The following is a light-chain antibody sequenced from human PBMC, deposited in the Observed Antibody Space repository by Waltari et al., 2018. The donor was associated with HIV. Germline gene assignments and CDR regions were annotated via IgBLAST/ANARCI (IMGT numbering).Light chain of an antibody. V-gene: IGLV2-14*03. CDR1: SGDIGGYDH. Sequence: QSALTQPASVSGSPGQSITISCTGTSGDIGGYDHVCWYQQHPGRAPKLKIYDVSNRPSVVSDRFSGSKSGNTASLTISGLQTEDEADYYCSSFTSGTTWVFGGGTKVTVL. J-gene: IGLJ3*02. CDR3: SSFTSGTTWV. CDR2: DVS.